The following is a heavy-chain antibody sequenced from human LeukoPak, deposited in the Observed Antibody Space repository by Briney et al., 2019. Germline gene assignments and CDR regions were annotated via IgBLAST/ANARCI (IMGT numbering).Heavy chain of an antibody. CDR2: MYHSGDT. D-gene: IGHD2-2*01. CDR1: GYAVSSGYY. Sequence: PSETLSLTCPVSGYAVSSGYYWGWIRQPPGKGLEWIGSMYHSGDTYYNPPLKSRVTISVDTSKNQLSLKLSSVTAADTAVYYCARSKAHLSTSGYGTWFDPWGQGTLVTVSS. V-gene: IGHV4-38-2*01. J-gene: IGHJ5*02. CDR3: ARSKAHLSTSGYGTWFDP.